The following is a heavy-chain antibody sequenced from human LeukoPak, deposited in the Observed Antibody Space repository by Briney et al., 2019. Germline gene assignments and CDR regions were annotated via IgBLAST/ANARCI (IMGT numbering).Heavy chain of an antibody. V-gene: IGHV3-23*01. CDR1: GFTFSSYA. J-gene: IGHJ4*02. CDR2: ISGSGGST. D-gene: IGHD6-19*01. CDR3: AKSVRGIAVAGYFDY. Sequence: GGSLRLSCAASGFTFSSYAMSWVRQAPGKGLEWVSAISGSGGSTYYAGSVKGRFTISRDNSKNTLYLQMNSLRAEDTAVYYCAKSVRGIAVAGYFDYWGQGTLVTVSS.